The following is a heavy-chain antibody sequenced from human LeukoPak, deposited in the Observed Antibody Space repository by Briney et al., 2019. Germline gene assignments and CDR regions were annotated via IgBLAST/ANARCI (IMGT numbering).Heavy chain of an antibody. CDR2: IYHSGST. CDR1: GGSISSGGYS. J-gene: IGHJ4*02. Sequence: PSETLSLTCTVSGGSISSGGYSWSWIRQPPGKGLEWIGYIYHSGSTYYNPSLKSRVTISVDTSKNQFPLKLSSVTAADTAVYYCARGWLDALVVLYYFDYWGQGTLVTVSS. D-gene: IGHD2-2*01. V-gene: IGHV4-30-2*01. CDR3: ARGWLDALVVLYYFDY.